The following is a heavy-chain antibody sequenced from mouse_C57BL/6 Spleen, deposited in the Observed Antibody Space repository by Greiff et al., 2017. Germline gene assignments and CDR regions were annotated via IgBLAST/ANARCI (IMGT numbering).Heavy chain of an antibody. CDR3: ARKGTMVFDY. V-gene: IGHV1-50*01. J-gene: IGHJ2*01. CDR1: GYTFTSYW. Sequence: QVQLQQPGAELVKPGASVKLSCKASGYTFTSYWMQWVNQRPGQGLEWIGAFDPSDSYTNYNQKFKGKATLTVDTSSSTAYMQLSSLTSEDSAVYYCARKGTMVFDYWGQGTTLTVSS. D-gene: IGHD1-1*02. CDR2: FDPSDSYT.